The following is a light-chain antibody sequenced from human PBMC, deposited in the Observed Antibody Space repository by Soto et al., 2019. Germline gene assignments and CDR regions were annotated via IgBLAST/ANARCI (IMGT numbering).Light chain of an antibody. CDR2: KVS. Sequence: DVVLTQSPLVLPVTLGQSASISCRSSQSLVYSDGNTYLTWFQQRPGQSPRRLIYKVSNRDSGVPDRFSGSGSGTDFTLKISRVEAEDVGGYYCYQGTHWYIFGQGTNLEIK. V-gene: IGKV2-30*01. CDR3: YQGTHWYI. CDR1: QSLVYSDGNTY. J-gene: IGKJ2*01.